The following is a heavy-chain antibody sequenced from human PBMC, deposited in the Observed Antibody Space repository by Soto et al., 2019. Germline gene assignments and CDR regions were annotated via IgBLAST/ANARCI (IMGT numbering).Heavy chain of an antibody. CDR2: IYYSVST. CDR1: GGSINNGGYY. Sequence: QVQLQESGPGLVKPSQTLSLTCTVSGGSINNGGYYWSWIRQHPGKGLEWIGYIYYSVSTYYNHSLKRRVTISVDTSKNQFSLKLSSVTAADTSVYYCARVRGYSGYDSDYFDYWGQGTLVTVSS. CDR3: ARVRGYSGYDSDYFDY. V-gene: IGHV4-31*03. D-gene: IGHD5-12*01. J-gene: IGHJ4*02.